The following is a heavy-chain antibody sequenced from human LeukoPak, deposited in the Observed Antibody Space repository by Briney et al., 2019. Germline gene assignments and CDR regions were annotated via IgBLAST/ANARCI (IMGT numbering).Heavy chain of an antibody. J-gene: IGHJ5*01. CDR3: ARDGDFYGSGALDS. CDR1: GDSILSYTAA. Sequence: SQTLSLTCAISGDSILSYTAAWNWIRQSPSRGLEWLGRTYYRSRWLLDYAVPVRSRITINADTSKNRFSVQLASVTPDDTAVYYCARDGDFYGSGALDSWGQGTLVTVSS. D-gene: IGHD3-10*01. V-gene: IGHV6-1*01. CDR2: TYYRSRWLL.